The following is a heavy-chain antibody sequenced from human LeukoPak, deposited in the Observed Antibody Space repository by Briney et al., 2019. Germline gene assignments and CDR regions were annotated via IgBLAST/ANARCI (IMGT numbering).Heavy chain of an antibody. Sequence: ASETLSLTCSVSGYSISSGYNWGWIRQPPGKGPEWIGSTHHNGPTFYHPSLKSRVTISVDTSLNQVSLNLNSVTAADTAVSYCAREQWGSTFPDYWGQGVLVIVSS. CDR1: GYSISSGYN. CDR2: THHNGPT. J-gene: IGHJ4*02. CDR3: AREQWGSTFPDY. V-gene: IGHV4-38-2*02. D-gene: IGHD1-26*01.